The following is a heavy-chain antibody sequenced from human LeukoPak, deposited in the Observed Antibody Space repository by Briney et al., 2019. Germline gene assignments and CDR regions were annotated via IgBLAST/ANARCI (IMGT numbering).Heavy chain of an antibody. CDR3: ARQPHRAGGPLRSFDI. J-gene: IGHJ3*02. Sequence: GESLKISCKGSGYSFTTYWIGWVRQMPGKGLEWMGLIYPGDSDTRYGPSFQAQVTISADRSISTAYLQWNSLKASDTAIYFCARQPHRAGGPLRSFDIWGQGTMVTVSS. CDR2: IYPGDSDT. CDR1: GYSFTTYW. V-gene: IGHV5-51*01. D-gene: IGHD1-26*01.